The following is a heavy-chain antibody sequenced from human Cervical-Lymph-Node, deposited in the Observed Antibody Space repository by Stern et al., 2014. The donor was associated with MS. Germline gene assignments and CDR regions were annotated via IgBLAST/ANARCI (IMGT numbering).Heavy chain of an antibody. CDR1: GNSFTSYW. V-gene: IGHV5-51*01. CDR3: ARLRTDYGALDY. J-gene: IGHJ4*02. D-gene: IGHD4-17*01. Sequence: VQLVQSGAEVKKPGESLKISCKGSGNSFTSYWIGWVRQMPGKSLEWMGLIYPGDSDTRYSPSFSGQVTISVDKSITTAYLQWSSLKASDTAMYYCARLRTDYGALDYWGQGTLVTVSS. CDR2: IYPGDSDT.